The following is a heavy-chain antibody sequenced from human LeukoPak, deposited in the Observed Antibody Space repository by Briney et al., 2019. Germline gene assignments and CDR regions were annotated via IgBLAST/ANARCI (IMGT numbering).Heavy chain of an antibody. CDR2: LYHSDSA. Sequence: PSETLSLTCAVSSYSISNGYYWVWIRQPPGRGLEWIGSLYHSDSAYYNTSLRIRVSMSVDTSKNQFSLTLSFVTAADTAVYYCARQHDSYYYYYIDVWGSGTTVTVSS. CDR1: SYSISNGYY. V-gene: IGHV4-38-2*01. CDR3: ARQHDSYYYYYIDV. J-gene: IGHJ6*03.